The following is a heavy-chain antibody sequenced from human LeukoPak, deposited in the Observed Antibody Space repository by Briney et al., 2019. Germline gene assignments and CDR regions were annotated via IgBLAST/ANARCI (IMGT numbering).Heavy chain of an antibody. CDR3: GRWGVNAGLDR. Sequence: GGSLRLSCAASGFTFRTYWMTWVRQAPGKGLEWVANINEDGSEKYYVDSVKGRFTISRDNARNSLYLQMNSLGAEDSAVYYCGRWGVNAGLDRWGQGTLVSVSS. CDR1: GFTFRTYW. CDR2: INEDGSEK. J-gene: IGHJ5*02. D-gene: IGHD3-10*01. V-gene: IGHV3-7*01.